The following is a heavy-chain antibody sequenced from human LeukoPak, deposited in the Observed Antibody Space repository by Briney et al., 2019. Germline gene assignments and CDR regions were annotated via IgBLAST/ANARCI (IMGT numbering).Heavy chain of an antibody. CDR1: GFTFSSYG. V-gene: IGHV3-23*01. Sequence: PGGSLRLSCAASGFTFSSYGMSWVRQAPGKGLEWVSAISGRGGSTYYADSVKGRFTISRDNSKNTLYLQMNSLRAEDTAVYYCAKDNGDYIYYMDVWGKGTTVTISS. CDR3: AKDNGDYIYYMDV. J-gene: IGHJ6*03. D-gene: IGHD4-17*01. CDR2: ISGRGGST.